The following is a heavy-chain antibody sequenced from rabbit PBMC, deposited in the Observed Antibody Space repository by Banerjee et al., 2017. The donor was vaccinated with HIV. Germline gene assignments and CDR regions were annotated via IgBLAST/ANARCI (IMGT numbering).Heavy chain of an antibody. J-gene: IGHJ4*01. CDR3: ARDYVDNNSL. Sequence: QEQLEESGGDLVKPEGSLTLTCTASGIDFSGFGISWVRQAPGKGLEWIGCIWTGSGNTHYAAWAKGRFTISKTSSTTVTLQMTSLTAADTATYFCARDYVDNNSLWGPGTLVT. CDR2: IWTGSGNT. D-gene: IGHD4-2*01. V-gene: IGHV1S45*01. CDR1: GIDFSGFG.